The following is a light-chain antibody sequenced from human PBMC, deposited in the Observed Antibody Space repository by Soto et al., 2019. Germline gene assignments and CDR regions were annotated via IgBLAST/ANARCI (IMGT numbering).Light chain of an antibody. CDR1: ILSSQY. CDR3: QSSDSRNTYIV. V-gene: IGLV3-25*03. Sequence: SYELTQPPSVSVSPGQTARITCSGDILSSQYTYWYQQKPGQAPVLVIYRDNLRPSGIPERFSGSTSGTTVTLIITGVQAEDEAAYYCQSSDSRNTYIVFGGGTQLTVL. J-gene: IGLJ7*01. CDR2: RDN.